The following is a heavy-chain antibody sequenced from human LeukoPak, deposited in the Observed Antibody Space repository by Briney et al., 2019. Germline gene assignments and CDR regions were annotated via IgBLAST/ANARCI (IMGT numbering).Heavy chain of an antibody. Sequence: SETLSLTCTVSGASVSNYDWSWIRQPPGKGLEWIGYIYYSGSTNYNPSLKSRVTISVDTSKNQFSLKLTSVTAADTAMYYCARRGGSPLGAFDIWGQGTMVTVSS. CDR3: ARRGGSPLGAFDI. CDR1: GASVSNYD. CDR2: IYYSGST. J-gene: IGHJ3*02. D-gene: IGHD1-26*01. V-gene: IGHV4-59*02.